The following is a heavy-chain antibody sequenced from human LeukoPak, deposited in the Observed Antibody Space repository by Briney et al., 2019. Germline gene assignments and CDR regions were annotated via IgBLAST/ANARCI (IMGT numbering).Heavy chain of an antibody. Sequence: KPRGSLRLSCAASGFTFSNAWMSWFRQAPGKGLEWVGRIKSKTDGGTTDYAAPVKGRFTISRDDSKNTLYLQMNSLKTEDTAVYYCTTASSGHDYGDCDHSCDYWGQGTLVTVSS. CDR3: TTASSGHDYGDCDHSCDY. CDR2: IKSKTDGGTT. CDR1: GFTFSNAW. V-gene: IGHV3-15*01. J-gene: IGHJ4*02. D-gene: IGHD4-17*01.